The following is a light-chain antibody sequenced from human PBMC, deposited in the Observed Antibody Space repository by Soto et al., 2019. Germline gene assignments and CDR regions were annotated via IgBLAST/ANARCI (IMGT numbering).Light chain of an antibody. CDR3: QQRSDWLPIT. CDR2: DAS. J-gene: IGKJ5*01. CDR1: QSVSSSY. Sequence: IVLTQSPGTLSLSPGERATLSCRASQSVSSSYLAWYQQKPGQAPRLLIYDASNRATGIPARFSGSGSGTDFTLTISSLEPEDFAVYYCQQRSDWLPITFGQGTRLENK. V-gene: IGKV3D-20*02.